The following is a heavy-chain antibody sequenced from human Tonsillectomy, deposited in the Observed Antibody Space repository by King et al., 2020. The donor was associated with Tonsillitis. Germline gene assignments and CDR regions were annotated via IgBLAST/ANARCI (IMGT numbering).Heavy chain of an antibody. Sequence: ITLKESGPVLVKPTETLTLTCTVSGISLSNTRMGVSWIRQPPGKALEWLAHIFSTDEKSYSTSLKSRLTIPKHISKSQVVLTMTNMDPVDTATYYCARNYYDSSGYYSWAFDIWGHGTMVTVSS. J-gene: IGHJ3*02. CDR3: ARNYYDSSGYYSWAFDI. CDR2: IFSTDEK. V-gene: IGHV2-26*01. D-gene: IGHD3-22*01. CDR1: GISLSNTRMG.